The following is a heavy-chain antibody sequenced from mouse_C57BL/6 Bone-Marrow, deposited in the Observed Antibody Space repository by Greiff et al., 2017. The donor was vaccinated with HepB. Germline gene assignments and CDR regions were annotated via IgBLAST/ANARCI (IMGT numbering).Heavy chain of an antibody. V-gene: IGHV1-59*01. J-gene: IGHJ3*01. CDR2: IDPSDSYT. Sequence: QVQLQQPGAELVRPGTSVKLSCKASGYTFTSYWMHWVKQRPGQGLEWIGVIDPSDSYTNYNQKFKGKATLTVDTSSSTAYMQLSSLTSEDSAVYYCAGSAQAAWFAYWGQGTLVTVSA. CDR3: AGSAQAAWFAY. D-gene: IGHD3-2*02. CDR1: GYTFTSYW.